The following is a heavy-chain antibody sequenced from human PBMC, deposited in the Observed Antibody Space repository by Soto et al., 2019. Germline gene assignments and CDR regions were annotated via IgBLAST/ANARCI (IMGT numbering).Heavy chain of an antibody. CDR2: ISAYNGNT. Sequence: ASVKVSCKTSGYTFTNFGLSWVRQAPGQGLEWMGWISAYNGNTNYAQNFQGRVTITRDTSASTAYMELSSLRSEDTAVYYCARAVAVPADFDYWGQGTLVTVSS. D-gene: IGHD6-19*01. J-gene: IGHJ4*02. CDR3: ARAVAVPADFDY. CDR1: GYTFTNFG. V-gene: IGHV1-18*01.